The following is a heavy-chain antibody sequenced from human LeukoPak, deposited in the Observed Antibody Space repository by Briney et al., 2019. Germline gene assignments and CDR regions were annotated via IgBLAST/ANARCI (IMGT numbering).Heavy chain of an antibody. CDR3: ARLVERIYYMDV. Sequence: GGSLTLSCAASRFTFDDYGMRWVRQAPGKGRAGVSGINWYGGSTGYADSVKDRFTISRDNANNSLYLQMNSLRAEDTALYYCARLVERIYYMDVGGKGTTVTVSS. J-gene: IGHJ6*03. D-gene: IGHD2-15*01. CDR2: INWYGGST. V-gene: IGHV3-20*04. CDR1: RFTFDDYG.